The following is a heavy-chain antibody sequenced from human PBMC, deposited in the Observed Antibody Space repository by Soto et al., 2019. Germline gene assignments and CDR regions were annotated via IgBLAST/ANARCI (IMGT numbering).Heavy chain of an antibody. Sequence: PVGSLRLSCAASGFTFTSYGIHWVRQAPGKGLEWVAVIWSDGSNKYYADSVKGRFTLSRDNSKNTGYLQMNSLRAEDTGVYYCARGVGAPIDYWGQGTLVTVSS. CDR3: ARGVGAPIDY. J-gene: IGHJ4*02. D-gene: IGHD1-26*01. CDR2: IWSDGSNK. V-gene: IGHV3-33*01. CDR1: GFTFTSYG.